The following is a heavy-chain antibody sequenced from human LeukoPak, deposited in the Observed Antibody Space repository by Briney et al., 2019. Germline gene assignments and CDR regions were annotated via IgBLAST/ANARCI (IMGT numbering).Heavy chain of an antibody. J-gene: IGHJ3*01. D-gene: IGHD5-24*01. CDR3: ARIRDGYNDAYDV. CDR1: GYTFTGYY. V-gene: IGHV1-46*01. Sequence: ASVKVSCKASGYTFTGYYIHWVRQAPGQGLEWMGLINPGGDNTDYAQNFQGRVTMTRDTSTSTVYMWLSSLRSEDTAVYYCARIRDGYNDAYDVWGQGTMVTVSS. CDR2: INPGGDNT.